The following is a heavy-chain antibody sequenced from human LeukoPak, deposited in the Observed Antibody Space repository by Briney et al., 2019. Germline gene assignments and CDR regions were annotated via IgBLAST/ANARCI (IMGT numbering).Heavy chain of an antibody. Sequence: PGGSLRLSCAASGFIFSKYWMTWVRQAPGKGLEWVANIKRDGSVIHYVDSVKGRFTISRDNAKNSLYLQMDSLRAEDTAVYYCASEGASIAVAGTDYWGQGTLVTVSS. CDR3: ASEGASIAVAGTDY. J-gene: IGHJ4*02. CDR2: IKRDGSVI. D-gene: IGHD6-19*01. CDR1: GFIFSKYW. V-gene: IGHV3-7*01.